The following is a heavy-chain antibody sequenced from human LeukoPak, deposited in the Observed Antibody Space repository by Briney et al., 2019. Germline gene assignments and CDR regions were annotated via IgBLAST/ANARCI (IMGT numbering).Heavy chain of an antibody. CDR1: GGSISSYY. D-gene: IGHD2-21*02. CDR2: IYYSGST. CDR3: ARYNMLAYCGGDCYYYFDY. Sequence: SETLSLTCAVSGGSISSYYWSWIRQPPGKGLEWIGYIYYSGSTNYNPSLKSRVTISVDTSKNQFSLKLSSVTAADTAVYYCARYNMLAYCGGDCYYYFDYWGQGTLVTVSS. V-gene: IGHV4-59*08. J-gene: IGHJ4*02.